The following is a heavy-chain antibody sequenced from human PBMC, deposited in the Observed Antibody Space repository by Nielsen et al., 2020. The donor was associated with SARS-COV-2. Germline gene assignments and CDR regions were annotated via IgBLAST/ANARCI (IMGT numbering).Heavy chain of an antibody. J-gene: IGHJ4*02. Sequence: FQGRVTITADKSTNTVHMELSSLTSEDTAVYYCARVSGSDFRRGYYFDNWGQGTLVTVSS. V-gene: IGHV1-69*04. CDR3: ARVSGSDFRRGYYFDN. D-gene: IGHD3-3*01.